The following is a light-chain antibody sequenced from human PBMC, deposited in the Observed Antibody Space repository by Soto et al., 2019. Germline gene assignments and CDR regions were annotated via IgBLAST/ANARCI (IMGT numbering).Light chain of an antibody. CDR3: QQYAHEPLT. V-gene: IGKV3-20*01. Sequence: EIVLTQSPGTLSLSPGEGATLSCRASQSVDKNYLAWYKQKPGQAPRPLIYDVSSRATGIPDRFSGSGSETDFTLTISRLEPEDFAVYYCQQYAHEPLTFGGGTKVEIK. J-gene: IGKJ4*01. CDR2: DVS. CDR1: QSVDKNY.